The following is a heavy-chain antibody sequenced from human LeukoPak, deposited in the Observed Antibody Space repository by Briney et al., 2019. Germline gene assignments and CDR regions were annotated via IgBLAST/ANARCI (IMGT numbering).Heavy chain of an antibody. V-gene: IGHV3-9*01. CDR3: AKDMDGDYRLGPHDY. D-gene: IGHD4-17*01. CDR1: GFTFDDYA. CDR2: ISWNSGSI. J-gene: IGHJ4*02. Sequence: GGSLRLSCAASGFTFDDYAMHWVRQAPGKGLEWVSGISWNSGSIGYADSVKGRFTISRDNAKNSLYLQMNSLRAEDTALYYCAKDMDGDYRLGPHDYWGQGTLVTVSS.